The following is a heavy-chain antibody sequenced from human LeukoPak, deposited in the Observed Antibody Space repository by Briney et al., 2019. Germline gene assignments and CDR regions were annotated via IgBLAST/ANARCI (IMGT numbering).Heavy chain of an antibody. CDR3: ARDPLEYQLLSHYYYYGMDV. CDR1: GYTFTSYG. D-gene: IGHD2-2*01. Sequence: ASVKVSCKASGYTFTSYGISWVRQAPGQGLEWMGWISAYNGNTNYAQKLQGRVTITRDTSASTAYMELSSLRSEDTAVYYCARDPLEYQLLSHYYYYGMDVWGQGTTVTVSS. V-gene: IGHV1-18*01. CDR2: ISAYNGNT. J-gene: IGHJ6*02.